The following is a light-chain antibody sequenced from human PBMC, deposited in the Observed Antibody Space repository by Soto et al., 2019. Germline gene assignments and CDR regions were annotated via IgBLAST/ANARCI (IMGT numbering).Light chain of an antibody. V-gene: IGKV2-28*01. CDR3: MQALQTPPT. Sequence: IVEAPSPALLSLSPGKKTTLSCRASQSVSSSYLAWYLQKPGQSPQLLIYLGSSRASGVPDRFSGGGSGTDFTLKISRVEAEDVGIYYCMQALQTPPTFGQGTKVAIK. CDR2: LGS. CDR1: QSVSSSY. J-gene: IGKJ1*01.